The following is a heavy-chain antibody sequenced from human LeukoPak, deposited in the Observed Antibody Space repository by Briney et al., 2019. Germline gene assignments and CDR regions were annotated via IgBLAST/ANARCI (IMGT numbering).Heavy chain of an antibody. CDR3: ARATYCSGGNCYKLRYFDL. Sequence: PSETLSLTCAVYGGSFSGYYWNWIRQPPGKGLEWIGEVYHSGSTNYNPSLKSRVTISADTSKNQFSLKLSSVTAADTAVYYRARATYCSGGNCYKLRYFDLWGRGTLVTVSS. CDR1: GGSFSGYY. J-gene: IGHJ2*01. CDR2: VYHSGST. V-gene: IGHV4-34*01. D-gene: IGHD2-15*01.